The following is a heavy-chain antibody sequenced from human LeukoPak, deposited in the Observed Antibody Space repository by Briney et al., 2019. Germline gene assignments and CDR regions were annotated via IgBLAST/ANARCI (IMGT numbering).Heavy chain of an antibody. Sequence: PGGSLRLSCAASGFTFSSYSMNWVRQAPGKGLEWVSSISSSSSYIYYADSVKGRFTISRDNAKNSLYLQMNSQRAEDTAVYYCARDKVGASNWFDPWGQGTLVTVSS. CDR3: ARDKVGASNWFDP. CDR1: GFTFSSYS. J-gene: IGHJ5*02. D-gene: IGHD1-26*01. V-gene: IGHV3-21*01. CDR2: ISSSSSYI.